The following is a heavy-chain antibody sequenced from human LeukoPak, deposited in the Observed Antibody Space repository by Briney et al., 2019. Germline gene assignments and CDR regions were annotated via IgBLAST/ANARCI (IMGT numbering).Heavy chain of an antibody. CDR1: GGSFSGYY. D-gene: IGHD3-9*01. J-gene: IGHJ6*02. V-gene: IGHV4-34*01. CDR2: INRRGGT. Sequence: SETLSLTCAVYGGSFSGYYWSWIRLPPGKGLEWHGEINRRGGTNYNPSVKSRVAISVDTSKNQSSLKLSSVTAAETAVYYCARVSPGYGYLGWSVYGMDVWGQGTTVTVSS. CDR3: ARVSPGYGYLGWSVYGMDV.